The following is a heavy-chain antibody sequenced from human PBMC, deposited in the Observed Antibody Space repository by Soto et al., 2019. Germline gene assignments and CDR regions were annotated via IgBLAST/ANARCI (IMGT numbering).Heavy chain of an antibody. Sequence: GGSLRLSCAASGFTFSTYAMNWVRQAPGKGLEWVSGISGSGDSTYYADSVKGRFTASRDNSKNTLYLQMNNLRAEDTAVYYCSRDDSDWFFNWGRGTVVTV. CDR1: GFTFSTYA. CDR3: SRDDSDWFFN. V-gene: IGHV3-23*01. CDR2: ISGSGDST. J-gene: IGHJ4*02. D-gene: IGHD3-9*01.